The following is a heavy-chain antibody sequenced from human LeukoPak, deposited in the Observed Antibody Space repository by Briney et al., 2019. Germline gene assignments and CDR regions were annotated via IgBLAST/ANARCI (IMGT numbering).Heavy chain of an antibody. CDR2: INHSGST. Sequence: PSETLSLTCTVYGGSFSGYYWSWIRQPPGKGLEWIGEINHSGSTNYNPSLKSRVTISVDTSKNQFSLKLSSVTAADTAVYYCARGPLRGSYGMDVWGQGTTVTASS. CDR1: GGSFSGYY. D-gene: IGHD3-10*01. V-gene: IGHV4-34*01. CDR3: ARGPLRGSYGMDV. J-gene: IGHJ6*02.